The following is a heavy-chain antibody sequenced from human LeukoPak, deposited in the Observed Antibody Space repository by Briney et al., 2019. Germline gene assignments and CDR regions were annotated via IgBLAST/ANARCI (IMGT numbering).Heavy chain of an antibody. J-gene: IGHJ3*02. Sequence: PSETLSLTCTVSGGPISTYQWSWIRQPPGKGLEWVGYIYYSGSTNYNPSLKSRVTILVDTSNNQFSLRLNSVTAADTAVYYCARENTMVRGAFDAFDIWGQGTMVTVSS. D-gene: IGHD3-10*01. V-gene: IGHV4-59*01. CDR2: IYYSGST. CDR3: ARENTMVRGAFDAFDI. CDR1: GGPISTYQ.